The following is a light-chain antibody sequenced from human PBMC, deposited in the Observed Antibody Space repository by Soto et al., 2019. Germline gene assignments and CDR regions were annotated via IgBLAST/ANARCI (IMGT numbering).Light chain of an antibody. CDR1: SRDVGGYNY. Sequence: QSVLTQPASVSGSPGQSITISCTGTSRDVGGYNYVSWYQHHPGKAPKLMIYDVSNRPSGVSNRFSGSKSGNTASLTISGLQSEDEADYYCSSYTSSSTLDVFGTGTKLTVL. V-gene: IGLV2-14*03. CDR3: SSYTSSSTLDV. J-gene: IGLJ1*01. CDR2: DVS.